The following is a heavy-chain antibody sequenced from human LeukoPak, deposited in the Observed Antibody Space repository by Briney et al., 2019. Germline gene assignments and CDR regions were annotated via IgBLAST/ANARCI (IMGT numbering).Heavy chain of an antibody. Sequence: PGGSLRLSCAASGFTFSSYGMSWVRQAPGQGLEWVAGIKQDGSEKYYVDSVKGRFTISRDNAKNSLYLQMNSLRAEDTAVYYCARDKRDDFWSGINYGMDVWGQGTTVTVSS. CDR2: IKQDGSEK. CDR3: ARDKRDDFWSGINYGMDV. V-gene: IGHV3-7*01. D-gene: IGHD3-3*01. CDR1: GFTFSSYG. J-gene: IGHJ6*02.